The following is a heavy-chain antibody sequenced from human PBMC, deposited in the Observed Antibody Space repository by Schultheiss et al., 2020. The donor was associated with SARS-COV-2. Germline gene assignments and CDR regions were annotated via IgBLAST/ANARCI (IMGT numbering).Heavy chain of an antibody. CDR2: IYYSGST. D-gene: IGHD6-19*01. Sequence: SQTLSLTCAVYGGSFSGYYWSWIRQPPGKGLEWIGYIYYSGSTNYNPSLKSRVTISVDTSKNQFSLKLSSVTAADTAVYYCARENSSGWYTSWFDPWGQGTLVTVSS. V-gene: IGHV4-59*01. CDR1: GGSFSGYY. CDR3: ARENSSGWYTSWFDP. J-gene: IGHJ5*02.